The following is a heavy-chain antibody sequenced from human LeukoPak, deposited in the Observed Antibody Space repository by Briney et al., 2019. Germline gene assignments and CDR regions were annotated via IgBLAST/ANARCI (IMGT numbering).Heavy chain of an antibody. J-gene: IGHJ6*04. D-gene: IGHD2-2*02. Sequence: ASVKVSCKASGYTFTGYYMHWVRQAPGQGLEWMGWINPNSGGTNYAQKSQGRVTMTRDTSISTAYMELSRLRSDDTAVYYCARDQWGDHIVVVPAAISPSRAMDVWGKGTTVTVSS. CDR3: ARDQWGDHIVVVPAAISPSRAMDV. CDR2: INPNSGGT. CDR1: GYTFTGYY. V-gene: IGHV1-2*02.